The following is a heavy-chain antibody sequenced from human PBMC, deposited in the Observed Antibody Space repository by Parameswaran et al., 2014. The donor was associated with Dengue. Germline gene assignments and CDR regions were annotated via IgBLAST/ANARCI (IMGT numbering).Heavy chain of an antibody. D-gene: IGHD6-13*01. J-gene: IGHJ1*01. Sequence: WIRQPPGKGLEWIGSIYYSGSTYYNPSLKSRVTISVDTPKNQMSLKLSSVTAADTAVYYCASEYSSSWYQYFQKWGQGTLVTVSS. CDR2: IYYSGST. V-gene: IGHV4-39*07. CDR3: ASEYSSSWYQYFQK.